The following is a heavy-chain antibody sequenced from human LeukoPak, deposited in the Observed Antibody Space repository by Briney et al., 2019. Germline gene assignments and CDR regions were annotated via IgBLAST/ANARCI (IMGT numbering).Heavy chain of an antibody. CDR1: GFTFDDYG. V-gene: IGHV3-20*01. CDR3: AREGVELGYCSGGSCKHFDY. CDR2: INWKGGST. D-gene: IGHD2-15*01. J-gene: IGHJ4*02. Sequence: PGGSLRLSCAASGFTFDDYGMSWVRQAPGKGLEWVSGINWKGGSTGYADSVKGRFTISRDNAENSVYLQMKSLRAEHAELYQYAREGVELGYCSGGSCKHFDYWGQGTLVTVSS.